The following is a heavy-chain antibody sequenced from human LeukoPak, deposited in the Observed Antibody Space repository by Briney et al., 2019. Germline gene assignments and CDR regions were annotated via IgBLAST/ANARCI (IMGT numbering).Heavy chain of an antibody. D-gene: IGHD3-22*01. CDR1: GGSITSYY. CDR2: IHTSGST. J-gene: IGHJ4*02. Sequence: NASETLSLTCTVSGGSITSYYWSWIRQPAGKGLEWIGRIHTSGSTNYNPSLKSRVTMSVDTSKNQFSLKLSSVTAADTAVYYCARLSLFRYYDNKKRVGFDYWGQGTLVTVSS. V-gene: IGHV4-4*07. CDR3: ARLSLFRYYDNKKRVGFDY.